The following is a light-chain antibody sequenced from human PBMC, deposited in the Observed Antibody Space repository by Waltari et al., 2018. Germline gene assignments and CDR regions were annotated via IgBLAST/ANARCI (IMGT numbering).Light chain of an antibody. V-gene: IGLV3-1*01. CDR2: QDT. CDR1: KLGARY. Sequence: SYELTQPPSVSVSPGQTAIITCSGDKLGARYVCCYQHKSGQSPVLVIYQDTKRPSGIPERFSGSNSGNRATLTISGTQAMDEADYYCQAWDSSTVVFGGGTKLTVL. J-gene: IGLJ2*01. CDR3: QAWDSSTVV.